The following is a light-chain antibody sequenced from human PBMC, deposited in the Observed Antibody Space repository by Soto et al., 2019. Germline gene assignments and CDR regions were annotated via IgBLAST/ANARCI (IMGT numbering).Light chain of an antibody. Sequence: QSVLTQPASVAGSPGQSVAISCTGTSSDVGAYNYISWYQQHPGKAPKLLLSEVSNRPSGVSDRFSGSKSGNTASLTISGLQAEDEADYYCSSLTTSFTYVFGTGTKLTGL. J-gene: IGLJ1*01. CDR1: SSDVGAYNY. V-gene: IGLV2-14*01. CDR2: EVS. CDR3: SSLTTSFTYV.